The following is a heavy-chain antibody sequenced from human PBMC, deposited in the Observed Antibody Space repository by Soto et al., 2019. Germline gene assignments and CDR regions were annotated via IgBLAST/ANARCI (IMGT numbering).Heavy chain of an antibody. CDR2: INAGNGNT. V-gene: IGHV1-3*01. Sequence: ASVKVSCKASGYTFTSYAMHWVRQAPGQRLEWMGWINAGNGNTKYSQKFQGRVTITRDTSASTAHMELSSLRSEDTAVYYCARDHGDCSGGSCYFTVWFDPWGQGTLVTVSS. D-gene: IGHD2-15*01. J-gene: IGHJ5*02. CDR3: ARDHGDCSGGSCYFTVWFDP. CDR1: GYTFTSYA.